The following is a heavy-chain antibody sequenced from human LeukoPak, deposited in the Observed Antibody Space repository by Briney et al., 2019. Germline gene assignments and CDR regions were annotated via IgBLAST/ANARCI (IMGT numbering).Heavy chain of an antibody. CDR3: AKGGYSSSSPPDY. CDR1: GFTFSSYA. V-gene: IGHV3-23*01. D-gene: IGHD6-13*01. J-gene: IGHJ4*02. CDR2: ISGSGGST. Sequence: QPGGSLRLSCAASGFTFSSYAVTWVRQAPGKGLEWVSAISGSGGSTYYADSVKGRFTISRDNSKNTLYLQMNSLRAEDTAMYYCAKGGYSSSSPPDYWGQGTLVTVSS.